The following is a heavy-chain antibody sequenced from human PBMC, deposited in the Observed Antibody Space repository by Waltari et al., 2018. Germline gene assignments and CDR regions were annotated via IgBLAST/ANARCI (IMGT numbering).Heavy chain of an antibody. V-gene: IGHV3-15*01. Sequence: EVQLVESGGGLVEPGGSLRLSCAGSGFTFRTAWMHWVRQEPGKGLEWVGRIKSKIKGGTTEYGAPVKGRFTISRDDSKSTVYLQMNSLKTEDTGVYYCGDFTAFDYWGQGSLVTVSS. CDR1: GFTFRTAW. CDR3: GDFTAFDY. CDR2: IKSKIKGGTT. J-gene: IGHJ4*02. D-gene: IGHD2-8*02.